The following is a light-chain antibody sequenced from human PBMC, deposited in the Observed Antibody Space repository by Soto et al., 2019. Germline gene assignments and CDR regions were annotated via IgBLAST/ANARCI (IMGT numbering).Light chain of an antibody. V-gene: IGKV1-6*01. CDR2: AAS. Sequence: QMTQSRSSLSASVGPRFTISCRASQGVRDDLAWYQQKQGKAPKLLIYAASSLQSGVPSRFSGSGSGTDFNLTISSLQTEDFATYYCLQDYSYPLTFGQGTKVDIK. CDR3: LQDYSYPLT. J-gene: IGKJ1*01. CDR1: QGVRDD.